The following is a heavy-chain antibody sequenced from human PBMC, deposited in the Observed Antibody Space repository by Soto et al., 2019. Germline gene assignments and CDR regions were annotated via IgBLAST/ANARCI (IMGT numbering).Heavy chain of an antibody. V-gene: IGHV4-39*01. J-gene: IGHJ5*02. CDR1: GGSISSSSYY. D-gene: IGHD3-22*01. Sequence: SETLSLTCTVSGGSISSSSYYWGWIRQPPGKGLEWIGSIYYSGSTYYKPSLKSRVTISVDTSKNQFSLKLSSVTAADTAVYYCARLDYYDSSGYLGEESWFDPWGQGTLVTVSS. CDR3: ARLDYYDSSGYLGEESWFDP. CDR2: IYYSGST.